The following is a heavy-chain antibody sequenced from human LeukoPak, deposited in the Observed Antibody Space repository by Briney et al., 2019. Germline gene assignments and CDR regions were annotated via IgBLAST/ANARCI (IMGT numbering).Heavy chain of an antibody. CDR3: ARHGHDTGGYEAHFDY. Sequence: ASETLSLTRTVSGDSISNYYWSWVRQPPGKGLEWIAYIQKSGHTNSNPSLKNRVTISIDTSTSQFSLKLSSVSAADTAVYYCARHGHDTGGYEAHFDYWGQGALVTVSS. D-gene: IGHD3-22*01. CDR2: IQKSGHT. CDR1: GDSISNYY. J-gene: IGHJ4*02. V-gene: IGHV4-59*08.